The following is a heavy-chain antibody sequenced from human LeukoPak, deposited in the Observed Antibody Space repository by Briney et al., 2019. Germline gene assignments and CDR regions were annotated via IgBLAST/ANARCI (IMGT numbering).Heavy chain of an antibody. J-gene: IGHJ3*02. CDR1: GGSISSYY. CDR3: ARPAVVTAALDI. Sequence: PSETLSLTCAVSGGSISSYYWSWIRQPPGKGLEWIGYIYYSGSTNYNPSLKSRVTISVDTSKNQFSLKLSSVTAADTAVYYCARPAVVTAALDIWGQGTMVTVSS. CDR2: IYYSGST. V-gene: IGHV4-59*12. D-gene: IGHD2-2*01.